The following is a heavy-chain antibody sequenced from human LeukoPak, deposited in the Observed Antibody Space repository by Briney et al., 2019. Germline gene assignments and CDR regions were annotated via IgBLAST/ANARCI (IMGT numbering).Heavy chain of an antibody. J-gene: IGHJ4*02. D-gene: IGHD3-10*01. CDR2: IWYDGSNK. V-gene: IGHV3-33*08. CDR1: GFTFNNYA. Sequence: TGGSLRLSCAASGFTFNNYAMNWVRQAPGKGLEWVAVIWYDGSNKYYADSVKGRFTISRDNSKNTLYLQMNSLRAEDTAVYYCARDRPTSGFDYWGQGTLVTVSS. CDR3: ARDRPTSGFDY.